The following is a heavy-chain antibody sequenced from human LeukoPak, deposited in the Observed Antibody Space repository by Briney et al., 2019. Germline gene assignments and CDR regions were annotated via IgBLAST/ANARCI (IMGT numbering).Heavy chain of an antibody. CDR3: ARVRCSGGSCLVDY. D-gene: IGHD2-15*01. V-gene: IGHV4-59*01. Sequence: SETLSLTCTVSSGSISSYYWSWIRQPPGKGLEWIGYIYYSGSTNYNPSLKSRVTISVDTSKNQFSLKLSSVTAADTAVYYCARVRCSGGSCLVDYWGQGTLVTVSS. J-gene: IGHJ4*02. CDR1: SGSISSYY. CDR2: IYYSGST.